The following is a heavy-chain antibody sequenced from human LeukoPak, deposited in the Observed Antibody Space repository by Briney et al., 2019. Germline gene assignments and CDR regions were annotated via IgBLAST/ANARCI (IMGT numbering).Heavy chain of an antibody. CDR3: ARVGWGNVAAYPNWLDP. J-gene: IGHJ5*02. CDR2: IFHNGNA. CDR1: GGSISSNSHY. V-gene: IGHV4-39*07. D-gene: IGHD3-16*01. Sequence: SETLSLTCTVSGGSISSNSHYWGWIRQPPGTGLEWIANIFHNGNAAYNPSLKRRVTISIDTSQNQLSLRLSSVTAADTAVYYCARVGWGNVAAYPNWLDPWGQGTVATVSS.